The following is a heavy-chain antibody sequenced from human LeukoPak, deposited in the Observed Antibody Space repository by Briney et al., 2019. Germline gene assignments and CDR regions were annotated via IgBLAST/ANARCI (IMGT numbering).Heavy chain of an antibody. CDR3: ARDPAAGYYYYYMDV. J-gene: IGHJ6*03. CDR1: GFTFSTYS. D-gene: IGHD6-13*01. CDR2: IDTGTSTI. Sequence: PGGSLRLSCAASGFTFSTYSMNWVRQAPGKGLEWVSYIDTGTSTIYYADSVKGRFTISRDNAKNSLYLQMNSLRAEDTAVYYCARDPAAGYYYYYMDVWGKGTTVTISS. V-gene: IGHV3-48*04.